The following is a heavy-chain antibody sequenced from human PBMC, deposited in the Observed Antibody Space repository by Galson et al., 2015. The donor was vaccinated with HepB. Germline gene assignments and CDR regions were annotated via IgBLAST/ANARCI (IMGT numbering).Heavy chain of an antibody. V-gene: IGHV3-23*01. D-gene: IGHD1-1*01. Sequence: SLRLSCAASGFTFSTYVMSWVRQAPGKGLQWVAGISGSGGNTDFVDSVKGRFTISRDNSKKTLFLQMSSLRAEDTAVYYCAKGGWNGYFNLWGRG. CDR2: ISGSGGNT. CDR3: AKGGWNGYFNL. CDR1: GFTFSTYV. J-gene: IGHJ2*01.